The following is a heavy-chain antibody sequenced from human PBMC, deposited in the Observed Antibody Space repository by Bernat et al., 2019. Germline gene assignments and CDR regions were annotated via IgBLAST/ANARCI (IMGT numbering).Heavy chain of an antibody. CDR3: TREGGAARPVDGKTDY. D-gene: IGHD6-6*01. CDR1: GFTFGVFV. V-gene: IGHV3-49*03. Sequence: ELQLVDSGGALLHPGRSLSLPFPPPGFTFGVFVLSCFRQAPGRGLGWVGFIRSKAYGGTTEYAASVKGRFTISRDDSKSIAYLQMNSLKTVDTAVYYCTREGGAARPVDGKTDYWGQGTLVTVSS. CDR2: IRSKAYGGTT. J-gene: IGHJ4*02.